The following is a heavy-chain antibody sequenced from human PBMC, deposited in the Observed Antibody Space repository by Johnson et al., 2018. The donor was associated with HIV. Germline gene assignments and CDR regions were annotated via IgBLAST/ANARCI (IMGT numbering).Heavy chain of an antibody. J-gene: IGHJ3*02. Sequence: MLLVESGGGIVRPGGSLRLSCAASGFTFDDYGMSWVRQAPGKGLEWVSGINWNGGSTGYADSVKGRFTISRDNAKKSLYLQMNSLRAEDTALYYCAKDRVGATSPQANNAFDIWGQGTMVTVSS. CDR1: GFTFDDYG. V-gene: IGHV3-20*04. CDR3: AKDRVGATSPQANNAFDI. CDR2: INWNGGST. D-gene: IGHD1-26*01.